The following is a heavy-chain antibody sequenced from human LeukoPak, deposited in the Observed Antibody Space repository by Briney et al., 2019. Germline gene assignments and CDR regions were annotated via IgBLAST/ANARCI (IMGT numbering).Heavy chain of an antibody. CDR2: IYSGGST. V-gene: IGHV3-66*01. CDR1: GFTVSSNY. D-gene: IGHD5-18*01. Sequence: PGGSLRLSCAASGFTVSSNYMSWVRQAPGKGLEWVSVIYSGGSTYYADSVKGRFTISRDNSKNTLYLQMNSLRAEDTAVYYCARDSFRGYSYGGLDYWGQGTLVTVSS. J-gene: IGHJ4*02. CDR3: ARDSFRGYSYGGLDY.